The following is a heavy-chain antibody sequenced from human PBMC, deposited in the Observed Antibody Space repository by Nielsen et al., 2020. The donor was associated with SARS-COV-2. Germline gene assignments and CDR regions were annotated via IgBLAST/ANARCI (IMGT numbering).Heavy chain of an antibody. D-gene: IGHD3-9*01. V-gene: IGHV3-9*01. CDR3: ARAGVYDILTGYTYYFDY. CDR2: ISWNSGSI. J-gene: IGHJ4*02. Sequence: WIRQPPGKGLEWVSGISWNSGSIGYADSVKGRFTISRDNAKNSLYLQMNSLRAEDTAVYYCARAGVYDILTGYTYYFDYWGQGTLVTVSS.